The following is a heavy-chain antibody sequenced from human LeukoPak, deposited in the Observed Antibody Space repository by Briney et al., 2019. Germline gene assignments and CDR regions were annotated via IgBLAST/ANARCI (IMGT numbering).Heavy chain of an antibody. V-gene: IGHV3-11*04. CDR1: SNYY. J-gene: IGHJ4*02. Sequence: SNYYWGWIRQAPGKGLEWVSYISSSGSTIYYADSVKGRFTISRDNAKNSLFLQMNSLRVEDTAIYYCARDMIRLWGDFDSWGQGTPVTVSS. CDR2: ISSSGSTI. D-gene: IGHD3-10*01. CDR3: ARDMIRLWGDFDS.